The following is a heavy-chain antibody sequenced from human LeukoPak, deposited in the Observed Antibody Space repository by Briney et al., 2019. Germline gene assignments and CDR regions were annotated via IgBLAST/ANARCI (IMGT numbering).Heavy chain of an antibody. J-gene: IGHJ6*03. CDR3: ARATGARRYYYMDV. D-gene: IGHD1-14*01. CDR1: GYTFTGYY. V-gene: IGHV1-2*02. Sequence: ASVKVSCKASGYTFTGYYMHWVRQAPGQGLEWMGWINPNSGGTNYAQKFQGRVTMTRDTSISTAYMELSRLRSDDTAVYYCARATGARRYYYMDVWGKGTTVTDSS. CDR2: INPNSGGT.